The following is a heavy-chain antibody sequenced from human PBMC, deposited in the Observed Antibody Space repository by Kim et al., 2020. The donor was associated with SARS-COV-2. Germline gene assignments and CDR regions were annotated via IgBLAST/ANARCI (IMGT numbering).Heavy chain of an antibody. CDR2: IYYSGST. CDR1: GGSISSSSYY. V-gene: IGHV4-39*01. CDR3: ARSGLSGSDYYDSSGQFDY. Sequence: SETLSLTCTVSGGSISSSSYYWGWIRQPPGKGLEWIGSIYYSGSTYYNPSLKSRVTISVDTSKNQFSLKLSSVTAADTAVYYCARSGLSGSDYYDSSGQFDYWGQGTLVTVSS. D-gene: IGHD3-22*01. J-gene: IGHJ4*02.